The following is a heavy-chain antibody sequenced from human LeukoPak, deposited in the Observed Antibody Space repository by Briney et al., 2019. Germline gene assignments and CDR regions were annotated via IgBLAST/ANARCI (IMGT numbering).Heavy chain of an antibody. CDR1: GYRFPNHW. D-gene: IGHD4-23*01. J-gene: IGHJ3*02. CDR2: IYPGDSGA. Sequence: GESLKISCKGSGYRFPNHWIGWVRQVPGIGLEWMGIIYPGDSGARYSPSFQGQVTISADKSISTAFLQWSSLKASDTAMYYCARAQGDLTPYDIWGQGTMITVSS. CDR3: ARAQGDLTPYDI. V-gene: IGHV5-51*01.